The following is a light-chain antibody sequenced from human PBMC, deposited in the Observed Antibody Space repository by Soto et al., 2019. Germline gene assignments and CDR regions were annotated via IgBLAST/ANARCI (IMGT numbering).Light chain of an antibody. CDR2: GVS. V-gene: IGKV3-15*01. Sequence: EIVMTQSPATLSVSPLETATLSCMASQSVAGNLAWYQQKPGQPPRLLIYGVSTRATGVPARFSGSGSETDFSLTISSLQIEDFALYYCQQSNNWPPLTFGGGTKVDNK. J-gene: IGKJ4*01. CDR3: QQSNNWPPLT. CDR1: QSVAGN.